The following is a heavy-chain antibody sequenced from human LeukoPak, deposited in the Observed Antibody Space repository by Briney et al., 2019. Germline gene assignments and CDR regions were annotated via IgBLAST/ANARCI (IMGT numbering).Heavy chain of an antibody. Sequence: SGTLSLTCTVSGDSISNSIWWSWLRQPPGKGLEWIGEVDHTGNTNYRPSLDSRVTLSIDTSKNQFSLTLTSVTAADTAVYYCATNVRFFDSWGQGTRVTVSS. D-gene: IGHD1-1*01. CDR1: GDSISNSIW. J-gene: IGHJ4*02. V-gene: IGHV4-4*02. CDR2: VDHTGNT. CDR3: ATNVRFFDS.